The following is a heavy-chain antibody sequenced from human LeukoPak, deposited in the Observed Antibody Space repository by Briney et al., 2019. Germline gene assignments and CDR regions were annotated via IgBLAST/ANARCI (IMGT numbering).Heavy chain of an antibody. CDR3: AKVGSMVRGVITPFDY. CDR2: ISSSGSTI. J-gene: IGHJ4*02. V-gene: IGHV3-11*04. Sequence: GGSLRLSCAASGFTFSDYYMSWIRQAPGKGLEWVSYISSSGSTIYYADSVKGRFTISRDNSKNTLYLQMNSLRAEDTAVYYCAKVGSMVRGVITPFDYWGQGTLVTVSS. D-gene: IGHD3-10*01. CDR1: GFTFSDYY.